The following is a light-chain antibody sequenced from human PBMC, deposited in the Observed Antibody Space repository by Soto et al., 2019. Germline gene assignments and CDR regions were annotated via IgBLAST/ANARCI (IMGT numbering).Light chain of an antibody. V-gene: IGKV3-15*01. CDR3: HQRSNWPRT. CDR1: QSVSSN. Sequence: EMVMTQSPAPLSVSPGESATLSCRASQSVSSNLAWYQQKPGQAPRLLIYGASTRATGIPARFSGSGSGTDFTLTISSLEAEDFAVYYCHQRSNWPRTFGGGTKVDIK. J-gene: IGKJ4*01. CDR2: GAS.